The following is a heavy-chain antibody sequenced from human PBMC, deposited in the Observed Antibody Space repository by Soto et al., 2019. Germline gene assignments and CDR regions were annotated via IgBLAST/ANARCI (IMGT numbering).Heavy chain of an antibody. CDR3: ARDWPYFFHRSGRRRGLWFDP. J-gene: IGHJ5*02. CDR2: FYDSGRT. V-gene: IGHV4-61*01. CDR1: GGTVTSGTYY. D-gene: IGHD3-22*01. Sequence: QVQLQESGPGLVRPSETLSLTCTVSGGTVTSGTYYWSWIRRAPGKGLEWIGHFYDSGRTNYNPSLPSRVTISVGTSRNQSSLMLSSVTAADTAVYYCARDWPYFFHRSGRRRGLWFDPWGPGTLVSVSS.